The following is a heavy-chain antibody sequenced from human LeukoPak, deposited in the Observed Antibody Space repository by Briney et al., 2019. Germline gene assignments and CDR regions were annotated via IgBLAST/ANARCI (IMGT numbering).Heavy chain of an antibody. D-gene: IGHD6-19*01. CDR3: ASADGSGWYYFDS. CDR2: IYNSGST. V-gene: IGHV4-59*01. CDR1: GGSISSYF. J-gene: IGHJ4*02. Sequence: SETLSRTCTVSGGSISSYFWSWIRRPPGKGLEWIGYIYNSGSTNYNPSLKSRVTISVDTSKNQFSLKLTSVTAADTAVYYCASADGSGWYYFDSWGQGTLVTVSS.